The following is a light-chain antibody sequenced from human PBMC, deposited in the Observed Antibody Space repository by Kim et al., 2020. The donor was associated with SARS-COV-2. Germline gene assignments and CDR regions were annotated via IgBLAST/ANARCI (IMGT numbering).Light chain of an antibody. Sequence: SYELTQPPSVSVAPGKTAGVSCGGNSIGSKSVHWYQQKSGQAPVLVIYYDSYRPSGIPERFSGSNSGNTATLTISRVEAGDEADYYCQVWDSSSDHRVVFGGGTQLTVL. J-gene: IGLJ2*01. CDR2: YDS. V-gene: IGLV3-21*04. CDR3: QVWDSSSDHRVV. CDR1: SIGSKS.